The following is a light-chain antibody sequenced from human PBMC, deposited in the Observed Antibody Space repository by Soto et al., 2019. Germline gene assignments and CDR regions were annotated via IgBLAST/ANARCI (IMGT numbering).Light chain of an antibody. V-gene: IGKV1-8*01. CDR2: AAS. CDR3: QQYYTRCT. J-gene: IGKJ3*01. Sequence: AIRMTQSPSSLSASTGDRVTITCRASQGISSYLAWYQQKPGKAPKLLIYAASTLQSGVPSRFSGSGSGTDFTLTISCLQSEDFATYYCQQYYTRCTFGPGTKEDIK. CDR1: QGISSY.